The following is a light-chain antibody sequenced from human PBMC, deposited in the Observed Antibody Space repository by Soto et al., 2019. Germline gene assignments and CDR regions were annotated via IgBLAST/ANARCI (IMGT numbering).Light chain of an antibody. CDR3: CSYAGTNSLV. CDR2: DVT. CDR1: SSDVGGYNS. J-gene: IGLJ2*01. V-gene: IGLV2-8*01. Sequence: SVLTQPPSASGSPGQSVTISCTGTSSDVGGYNSVSWYQHHPGKAPKLMIYDVTKRPSGVPDRFSGSKSGNTASLTVSGLQAEDEADYYCCSYAGTNSLVFGGGTKVTVL.